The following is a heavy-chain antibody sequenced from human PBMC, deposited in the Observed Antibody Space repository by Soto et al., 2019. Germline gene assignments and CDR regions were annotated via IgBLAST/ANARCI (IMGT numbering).Heavy chain of an antibody. Sequence: SETLSLTCTVSGGSISSGGYYWSWIRQPPGKGLEWIGEINHSGSTNYNPSLKSRVTISVDTSKNQFSLKLSSVTAADTAVYYCARDPFDSSGYYYATYYYGMDVWGQGTTVT. D-gene: IGHD3-22*01. CDR3: ARDPFDSSGYYYATYYYGMDV. J-gene: IGHJ6*02. V-gene: IGHV4-39*07. CDR2: INHSGST. CDR1: GGSISSGGYY.